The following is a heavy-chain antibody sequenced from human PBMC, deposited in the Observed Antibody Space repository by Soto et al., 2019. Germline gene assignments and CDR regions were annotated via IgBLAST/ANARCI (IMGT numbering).Heavy chain of an antibody. CDR1: GGNFNNYT. CDR3: QLRSVHFDDGGFPSFYYGLDV. CDR2: FIPLFFTA. D-gene: IGHD2-15*01. Sequence: VQLVQSGAEVKKPGSSVKVSCEASGGNFNNYTISWVRQAPGHGLEWMGGFIPLFFTASYSQTFQGRVTIIADRSTSSVYMELSSLRYEDTGVYYCQLRSVHFDDGGFPSFYYGLDVWGQGTTVTVS. J-gene: IGHJ6*02. V-gene: IGHV1-69*06.